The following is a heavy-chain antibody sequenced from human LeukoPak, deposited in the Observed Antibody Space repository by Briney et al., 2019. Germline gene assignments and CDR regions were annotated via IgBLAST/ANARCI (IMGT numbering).Heavy chain of an antibody. CDR1: GYSFTSYW. D-gene: IGHD3-22*01. J-gene: IGHJ4*02. V-gene: IGHV5-51*01. CDR2: IYPGDSDT. CDR3: ARHYKAYYYDSSGLDY. Sequence: HGESLKISCKGSGYSFTSYWIGWVRQMPGKGLEWMGIIYPGDSDTRYSPSFQGQVTISADKPISTAYLQWSSLKASDTAMYYCARHYKAYYYDSSGLDYWGQGTLVTVSS.